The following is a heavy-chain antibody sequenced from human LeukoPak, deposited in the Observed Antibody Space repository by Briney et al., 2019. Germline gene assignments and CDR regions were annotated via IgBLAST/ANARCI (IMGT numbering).Heavy chain of an antibody. Sequence: GGSLRLSCAASGFTVSTNYMSWVRQAPGKGLEWVSVVYAGGSTYYADSVKGRFSISRDNSKNTLFLQMSSLRAEDTAVYYCARDSLVGAGLGRYFDYWGQGRLVTVSS. CDR1: GFTVSTNY. J-gene: IGHJ4*02. D-gene: IGHD1-26*01. CDR3: ARDSLVGAGLGRYFDY. CDR2: VYAGGST. V-gene: IGHV3-66*01.